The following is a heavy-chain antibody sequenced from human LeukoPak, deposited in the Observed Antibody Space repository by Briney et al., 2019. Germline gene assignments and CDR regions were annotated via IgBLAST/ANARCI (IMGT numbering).Heavy chain of an antibody. Sequence: SGPTLVKPTQTLTLTCTFSGFSLSTSGVGVGWIRQPPGKALEWLALIYWDDDKRYSPSLKSRLTITKDTSKNQVVLTMTNMDPVDTATYYCAHRPDSNYDAASWFDPWGQGTLVTVSS. CDR2: IYWDDDK. V-gene: IGHV2-5*02. CDR1: GFSLSTSGVG. D-gene: IGHD4-11*01. CDR3: AHRPDSNYDAASWFDP. J-gene: IGHJ5*02.